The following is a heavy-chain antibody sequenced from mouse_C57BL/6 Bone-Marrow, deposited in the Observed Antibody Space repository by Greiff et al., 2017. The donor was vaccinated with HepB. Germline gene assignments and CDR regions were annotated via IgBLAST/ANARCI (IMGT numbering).Heavy chain of an antibody. D-gene: IGHD2-3*01. Sequence: QVHVKQPGAELVKPGASVKLSCKASGYTFTSYWMHWVKQRPGQGLEWIGMIHPNSGSTNYNEKFKSKATLTVDKSSSTAYMQLSSLTSEDSAVYYCAERWFPLCYGLLGSRNLSPYAMDYWGQGTSVTVSS. CDR1: GYTFTSYW. V-gene: IGHV1-64*01. CDR3: AERWFPLCYGLLGSRNLSPYAMDY. CDR2: IHPNSGST. J-gene: IGHJ4*01.